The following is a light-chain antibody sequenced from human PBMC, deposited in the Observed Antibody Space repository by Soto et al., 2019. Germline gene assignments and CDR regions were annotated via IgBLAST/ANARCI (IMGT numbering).Light chain of an antibody. Sequence: DIQMTQSPSTLSASVGARVTITCRASQSISSWLAWYQQKPGKAPKLLIYDASSLESGVPSRFSGSGAGTEYTLTISSLQTDDVATYYCQQYNSYWTFGQGTKVEIK. CDR2: DAS. CDR3: QQYNSYWT. V-gene: IGKV1-5*01. J-gene: IGKJ1*01. CDR1: QSISSW.